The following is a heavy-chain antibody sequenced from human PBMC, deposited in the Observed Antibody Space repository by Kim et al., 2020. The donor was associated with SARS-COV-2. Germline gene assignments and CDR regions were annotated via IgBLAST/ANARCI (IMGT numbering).Heavy chain of an antibody. CDR3: ARVSKQQLTHYYYGMDV. CDR1: GGSISSSSYY. D-gene: IGHD6-13*01. V-gene: IGHV4-39*07. CDR2: IYYSGST. Sequence: SETLSLTCTVSGGSISSSSYYWGWIRQPPGKGLEWIGSIYYSGSTYYNPSLKSRVTISVDTSKNQFSLKLSSVTAADTAVYYCARVSKQQLTHYYYGMDVWGQGTTVTVSS. J-gene: IGHJ6*02.